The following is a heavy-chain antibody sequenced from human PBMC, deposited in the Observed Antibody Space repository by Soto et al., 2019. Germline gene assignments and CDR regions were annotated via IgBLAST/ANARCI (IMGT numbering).Heavy chain of an antibody. V-gene: IGHV1-3*05. D-gene: IGHD3-22*01. CDR3: ARSLMIVVSALGY. CDR2: INAGNGNT. CDR1: GYTFTSYA. Sequence: QVQLVQSGAEEKKPGASVKVSCKASGYTFTSYAMHWVRQAPGQRLEWMGWINAGNGNTKYSQKFQGRVTITRDTSASTAYMELSSLRSEDTAVYYCARSLMIVVSALGYWGQGTLVTVSS. J-gene: IGHJ4*02.